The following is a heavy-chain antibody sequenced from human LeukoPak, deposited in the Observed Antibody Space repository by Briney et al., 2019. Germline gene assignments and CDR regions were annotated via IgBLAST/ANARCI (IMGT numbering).Heavy chain of an antibody. CDR3: ARRITTRKQYFQH. D-gene: IGHD4-11*01. J-gene: IGHJ1*01. CDR2: IYYSGST. V-gene: IGHV4-59*12. CDR1: GGSISSYY. Sequence: SETLSLTCTVSGGSISSYYWSWIRQPPGKGLEWIGYIYYSGSTNYNPSLKSRVTISVDTSKNQFSLKLSSVTAADTAVYYCARRITTRKQYFQHWGQGTLVTVSS.